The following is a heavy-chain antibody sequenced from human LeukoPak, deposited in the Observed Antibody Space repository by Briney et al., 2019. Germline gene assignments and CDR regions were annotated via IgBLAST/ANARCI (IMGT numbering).Heavy chain of an antibody. V-gene: IGHV1-2*04. Sequence: ASVKVSCKASGYTFTCYYMHWVRQAPGQGLEWMGWINPNSGGTNYAQKFQGWVTMTRDTSISTAYMELSRLRSDDTAVYYCARGMTTVPSHAFDIWGQGTMVTVSS. CDR3: ARGMTTVPSHAFDI. CDR1: GYTFTCYY. J-gene: IGHJ3*02. D-gene: IGHD4-17*01. CDR2: INPNSGGT.